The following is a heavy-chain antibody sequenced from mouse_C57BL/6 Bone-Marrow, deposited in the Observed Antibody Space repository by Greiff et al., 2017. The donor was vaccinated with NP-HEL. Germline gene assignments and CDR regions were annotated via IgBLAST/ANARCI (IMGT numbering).Heavy chain of an antibody. V-gene: IGHV7-3*01. CDR2: IRHKANGYTT. J-gene: IGHJ4*01. CDR1: GFTFTDYY. Sequence: DVMLVESGGGLVQPGGSLSLSCAASGFTFTDYYMSWVRQPPGKALEWLGFIRHKANGYTTEYSAYVKGRFTISRYNSQSILYLQMHALRAEDSATYYCARYKGPYAMDYWGQGTSVTVSS. CDR3: ARYKGPYAMDY.